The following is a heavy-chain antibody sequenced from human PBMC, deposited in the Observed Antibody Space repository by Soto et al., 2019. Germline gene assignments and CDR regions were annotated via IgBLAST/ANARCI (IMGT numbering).Heavy chain of an antibody. CDR1: GDSFSTYA. J-gene: IGHJ4*02. CDR3: ATDSGIVAVPAAMGFDY. D-gene: IGHD2-2*01. Sequence: QVQLVQSGAQVKKPGSSVKVSCKACGDSFSTYAVSWVRQAPGQGLEWMGKIIPLLRSTTYAQKFRGRVTITADETTSTAYMDLTSLTAEDTAVYYCATDSGIVAVPAAMGFDYWGQGTLVTVSS. CDR2: IIPLLRST. V-gene: IGHV1-69*11.